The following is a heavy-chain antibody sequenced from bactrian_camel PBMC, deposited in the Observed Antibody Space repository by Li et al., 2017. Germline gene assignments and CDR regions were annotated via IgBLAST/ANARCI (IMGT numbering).Heavy chain of an antibody. Sequence: HVQLVESGGGSAQAGESLTLSCAASGYTELAYCMGWFRQAPGKEREGVAAIDSDGSTSYADSVKGRFTVSQDNNKNTLYLQLNSLKTEDTAMYYCALDQYGGGKGQGTQVTVS. V-gene: IGHV3S55*01. CDR1: GYTELAYC. CDR2: IDSDGST. J-gene: IGHJ4*01. D-gene: IGHD6*01.